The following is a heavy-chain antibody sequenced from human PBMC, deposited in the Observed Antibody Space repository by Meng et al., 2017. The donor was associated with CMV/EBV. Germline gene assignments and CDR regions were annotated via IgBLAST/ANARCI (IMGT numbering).Heavy chain of an antibody. CDR3: AKDHVVVIALPPNWFDP. Sequence: GESLKISCAASGFTFSSYSMNWVRQAPGKGLEWVSSISSSSSYIYYADSVKGRFTISRDNAKNSLYLQMNSLRAEDTAVYYCAKDHVVVIALPPNWFDPWGQGTLVTVSS. CDR1: GFTFSSYS. V-gene: IGHV3-21*01. J-gene: IGHJ5*02. CDR2: ISSSSSYI. D-gene: IGHD2-21*01.